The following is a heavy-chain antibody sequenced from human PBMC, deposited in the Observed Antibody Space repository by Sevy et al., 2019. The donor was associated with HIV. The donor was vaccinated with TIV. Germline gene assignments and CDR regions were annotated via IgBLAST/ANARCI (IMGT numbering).Heavy chain of an antibody. CDR1: GFTFDDYA. D-gene: IGHD5-12*01. Sequence: GGYLRLSCTTSGFTFDDYAMSWFRQAPGKGLEWVAFITRNSYEAYGGATDYGASVKGRFIISRDDSKSIAYLRMNSLKTEDTGVYYCTRGLATADTPEYYFDYWGQGTLVTVSS. CDR3: TRGLATADTPEYYFDY. V-gene: IGHV3-49*03. CDR2: ITRNSYEAYGGAT. J-gene: IGHJ4*02.